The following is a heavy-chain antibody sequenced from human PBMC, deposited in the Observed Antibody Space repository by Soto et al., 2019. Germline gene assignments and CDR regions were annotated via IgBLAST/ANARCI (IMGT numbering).Heavy chain of an antibody. Sequence: QVQLVESGGGVVQPGGSLRLSCAASGFTFNTFAMHWVRQAPGKGLKWVGVTSYDGSMQYYADSVKGRFAISRENSKKTLYLQMNSLRADDTAVYYCAKDDGVGTTFRIDYWGQGTLVAVSP. V-gene: IGHV3-30*18. CDR3: AKDDGVGTTFRIDY. CDR2: TSYDGSMQ. D-gene: IGHD1-26*01. CDR1: GFTFNTFA. J-gene: IGHJ4*02.